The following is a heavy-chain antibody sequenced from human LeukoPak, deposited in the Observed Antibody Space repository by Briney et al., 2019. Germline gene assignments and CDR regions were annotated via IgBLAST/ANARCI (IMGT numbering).Heavy chain of an antibody. V-gene: IGHV3-23*01. CDR3: AKMITFGGVIVWYYFDY. CDR2: ISGSGGST. CDR1: GFTFSSYA. D-gene: IGHD3-16*02. Sequence: GGSLRLSCAASGFTFSSYAMSWVRQAPGKGLEWVSAISGSGGSTYCADSVKGRFTISRDNSKNTLYLQMNSLRAEDTAVYYCAKMITFGGVIVWYYFDYWGQGTLVTVSS. J-gene: IGHJ4*02.